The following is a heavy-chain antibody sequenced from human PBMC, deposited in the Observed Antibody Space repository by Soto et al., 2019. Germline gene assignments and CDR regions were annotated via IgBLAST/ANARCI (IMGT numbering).Heavy chain of an antibody. D-gene: IGHD3-22*01. CDR3: ARGINYYDSSGDSWFDP. Sequence: ASVKVSCKASGYTFTSYGISWVRQAPGQGLEWMGWISAFNGNTYYAQKLQGRVTMTTDTSTSTAYMELRSLRSDDTAVYYCARGINYYDSSGDSWFDPWGQGTLVTVSS. CDR2: ISAFNGNT. CDR1: GYTFTSYG. V-gene: IGHV1-18*01. J-gene: IGHJ5*02.